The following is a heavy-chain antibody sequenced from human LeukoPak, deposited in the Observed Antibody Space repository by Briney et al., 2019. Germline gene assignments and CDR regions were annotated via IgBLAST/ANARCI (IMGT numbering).Heavy chain of an antibody. CDR3: ARAAIVGAPFDP. D-gene: IGHD1-26*01. J-gene: IGHJ5*02. V-gene: IGHV3-53*01. Sequence: GGSLRLSCAASGFTVSSNYMSWVRQAPGKGLEWVSVIYSGGSTYYADSVKGRFTISRDNSKNTLYLQMNSLRAKDTAVYYCARAAIVGAPFDPWGQGTLVTVSS. CDR1: GFTVSSNY. CDR2: IYSGGST.